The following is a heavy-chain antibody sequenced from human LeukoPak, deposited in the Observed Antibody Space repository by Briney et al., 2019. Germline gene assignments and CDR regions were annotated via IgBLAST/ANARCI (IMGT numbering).Heavy chain of an antibody. CDR2: IYSGGNS. CDR1: GFTFSNAW. CDR3: ARLDSSGPSGGAFDI. D-gene: IGHD3-22*01. Sequence: GGSLRLSCAASGFTFSNAWMSWVRQAPGKGLEWVSIIYSGGNSYYADSVKGRFTISRDNSKNTLYLQMNSLRAEDTAVYYCARLDSSGPSGGAFDIWGQGTMVTVSS. J-gene: IGHJ3*02. V-gene: IGHV3-66*04.